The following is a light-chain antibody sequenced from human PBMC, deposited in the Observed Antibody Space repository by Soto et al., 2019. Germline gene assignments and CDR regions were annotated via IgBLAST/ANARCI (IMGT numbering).Light chain of an antibody. CDR1: QSISSY. CDR2: ASS. CDR3: QQSYSTPPA. V-gene: IGKV1-39*01. Sequence: DIQMTQSPSSLSASVGDRVTITYRASQSISSYLNWYQQKPGKAPKLLIYASSSLQSGVPSRFRGSGSGTDFTLTISSLQPEDFATYYCQQSYSTPPAFGQGTKLEIK. J-gene: IGKJ2*01.